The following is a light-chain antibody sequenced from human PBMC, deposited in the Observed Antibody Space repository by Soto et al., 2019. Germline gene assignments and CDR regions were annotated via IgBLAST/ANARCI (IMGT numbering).Light chain of an antibody. CDR3: SSYTSSSTRLV. CDR1: SSDVGGYNY. V-gene: IGLV2-14*01. J-gene: IGLJ2*01. CDR2: DVS. Sequence: QSVLTQPASVSGSPGQSITISCTGTSSDVGGYNYVSWYQQHPGKAPKLMIYDVSNRPSGVSNRFSGSKSGNTASLTISGRQPEDEADYYCSSYTSSSTRLVFGGGTKLTVL.